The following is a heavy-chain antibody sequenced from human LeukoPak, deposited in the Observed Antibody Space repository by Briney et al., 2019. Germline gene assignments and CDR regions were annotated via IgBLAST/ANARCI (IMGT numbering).Heavy chain of an antibody. J-gene: IGHJ5*02. V-gene: IGHV3-21*01. Sequence: GRSLRLSCAASGFTFSSYGMHWVRQAPGKGLEWVSSISSSSSYIYYADSVKGRFTISRGNAKNSLYLQMNSLRAEDTAVYYCARDALVILASGWFDPWGQGTLVTVSS. CDR1: GFTFSSYG. CDR2: ISSSSSYI. D-gene: IGHD4-23*01. CDR3: ARDALVILASGWFDP.